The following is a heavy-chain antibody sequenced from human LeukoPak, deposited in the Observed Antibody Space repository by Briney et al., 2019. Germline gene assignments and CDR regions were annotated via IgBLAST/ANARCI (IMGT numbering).Heavy chain of an antibody. D-gene: IGHD3-3*01. V-gene: IGHV1-8*03. J-gene: IGHJ1*01. CDR1: GYTFTSYD. Sequence: ASVKVSCKASGYTFTSYDMNWVRQAPGQGLEWMGWMNPNSGNTGYAQKFQGRVTITRNTSISTAYMELSSLRSEDTAVYYCARGRRGLRFLEWLFQYWGQGTLVTVSS. CDR2: MNPNSGNT. CDR3: ARGRRGLRFLEWLFQY.